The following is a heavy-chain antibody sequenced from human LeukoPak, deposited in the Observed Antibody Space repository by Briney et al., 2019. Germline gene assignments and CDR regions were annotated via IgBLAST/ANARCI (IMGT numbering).Heavy chain of an antibody. CDR3: ARDPRGRDSSSSGVGFDY. D-gene: IGHD6-6*01. V-gene: IGHV1-69*04. CDR2: IIPILGIA. CDR1: GGTFSSYT. J-gene: IGHJ4*02. Sequence: SVKVSCKASGGTFSSYTISWVGQAPGQGLEWMGRIIPILGIANYAQKFQGRVTITADKSTSTAYMELSSLRSEDTAVYYCARDPRGRDSSSSGVGFDYWGQGTLVTVSS.